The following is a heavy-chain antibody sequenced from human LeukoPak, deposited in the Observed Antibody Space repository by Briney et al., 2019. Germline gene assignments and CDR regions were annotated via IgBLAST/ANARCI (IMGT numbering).Heavy chain of an antibody. J-gene: IGHJ4*02. V-gene: IGHV3-74*03. CDR3: ARVDGQWLPKAFDY. Sequence: GGSLRLSCAASGFTFSSYWMHWVRQAPGKGLVWVSRVNFDGSSTKYADSVKGRFTISRDNAKNTLYLQMNSLRAEDTAVYYCARVDGQWLPKAFDYWGQGTLVTVSS. CDR2: VNFDGSST. CDR1: GFTFSSYW. D-gene: IGHD6-19*01.